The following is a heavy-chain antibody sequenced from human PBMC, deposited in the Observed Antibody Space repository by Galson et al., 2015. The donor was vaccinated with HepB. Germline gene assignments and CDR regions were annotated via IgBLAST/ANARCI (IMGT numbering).Heavy chain of an antibody. CDR1: GGSISNYF. CDR2: IYYSGST. V-gene: IGHV4-59*01. Sequence: SETLSLTCTVSGGSISNYFWSWIGQPPGKGLEWIGYIYYSGSTNYNPSPKSQVTISVDTSKNQFSLKLGSVTAADTAVYYCARVCCGQLTYWYFDLWGRGALVTVSS. J-gene: IGHJ2*01. CDR3: ARVCCGQLTYWYFDL. D-gene: IGHD2-21*01.